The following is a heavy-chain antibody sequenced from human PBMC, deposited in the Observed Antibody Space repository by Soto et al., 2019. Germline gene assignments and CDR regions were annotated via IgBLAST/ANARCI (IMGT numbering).Heavy chain of an antibody. Sequence: EVQLVESGGGLVQPGGSLRLSCAASGFTFSSYEMNWVSQAPGKGLEWVSYISSSGSTIYYADSVKGRFTISRDNAKNSQYLQMNSLRAGDTAVYYCARVLGGYAPGYWRQGTLLTVSS. J-gene: IGHJ4*02. V-gene: IGHV3-48*03. D-gene: IGHD5-18*01. CDR3: ARVLGGYAPGY. CDR2: ISSSGSTI. CDR1: GFTFSSYE.